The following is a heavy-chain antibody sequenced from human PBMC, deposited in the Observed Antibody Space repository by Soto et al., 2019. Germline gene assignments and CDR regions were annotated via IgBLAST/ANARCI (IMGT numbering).Heavy chain of an antibody. CDR2: ISGSGGST. J-gene: IGHJ4*02. CDR3: ARESEDLTSNFDY. Sequence: PGGSLRLSCAASGFTFSSYAMSWVRQAPGKGLEWVSAISGSGGSTYYADSVKGRFTISRDNAKNSLYLEMNSLRAEDTAVYYCARESEDLTSNFDYWGQGTLVTVSS. V-gene: IGHV3-23*01. CDR1: GFTFSSYA.